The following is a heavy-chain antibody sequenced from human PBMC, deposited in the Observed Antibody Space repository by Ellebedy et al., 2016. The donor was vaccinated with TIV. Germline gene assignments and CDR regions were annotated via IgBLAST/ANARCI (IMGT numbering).Heavy chain of an antibody. CDR3: ARGGSSTWYAPGAY. V-gene: IGHV1-2*02. CDR1: GYTFNSYY. Sequence: ASVKVSCKASGYTFNSYYMHWVRQAPGQGLEWMGWIYPYNGDTNYAQKFQGRVTMTRDTSISTAYMELSRLRSDDTAVYYCARGGSSTWYAPGAYWGQGTLVTVSS. CDR2: IYPYNGDT. J-gene: IGHJ4*02. D-gene: IGHD6-13*01.